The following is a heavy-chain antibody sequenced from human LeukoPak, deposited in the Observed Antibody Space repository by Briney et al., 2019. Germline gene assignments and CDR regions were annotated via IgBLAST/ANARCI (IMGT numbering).Heavy chain of an antibody. CDR3: ARLFGDYETPAFDI. D-gene: IGHD4-17*01. J-gene: IGHJ3*02. CDR1: GGSISSSRKY. CDR2: IYYSGST. Sequence: SETLSLTCTVSGGSISSSRKYWGWIRQPPGKGLEWIGSIYYSGSTYYNPSLKSRVTISVDTSKNQFSLKLSSVTAADTAVYYCARLFGDYETPAFDIWGQGTMVTVSS. V-gene: IGHV4-39*01.